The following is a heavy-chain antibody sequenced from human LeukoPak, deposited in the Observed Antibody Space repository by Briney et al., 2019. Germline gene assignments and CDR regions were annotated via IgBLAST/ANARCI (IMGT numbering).Heavy chain of an antibody. CDR2: ISWNSGSI. Sequence: SLRLSCAASGFTFDDYAMHWVRQAPGKGLEWVSGISWNSGSIGYADSVKGRFTISRDNAKNSLYLQMNSLRAEDTALYYCATAYYYDSSGYYRYWGQGTLVTVSS. V-gene: IGHV3-9*01. J-gene: IGHJ4*02. D-gene: IGHD3-22*01. CDR3: ATAYYYDSSGYYRY. CDR1: GFTFDDYA.